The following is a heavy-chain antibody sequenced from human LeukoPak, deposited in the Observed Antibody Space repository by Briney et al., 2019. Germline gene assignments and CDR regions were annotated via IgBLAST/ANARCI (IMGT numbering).Heavy chain of an antibody. J-gene: IGHJ5*02. Sequence: GASVKVSCKASGYTFTDYYIHWVRQAPGQGLEWMGWINCNSGGTNYAQKFQGRLTMTRDTSITTAYMELSRLRSDDTAVYYCARGNGYDHNWFDPWGQGTLVTVSS. D-gene: IGHD5-12*01. CDR3: ARGNGYDHNWFDP. V-gene: IGHV1-2*02. CDR2: INCNSGGT. CDR1: GYTFTDYY.